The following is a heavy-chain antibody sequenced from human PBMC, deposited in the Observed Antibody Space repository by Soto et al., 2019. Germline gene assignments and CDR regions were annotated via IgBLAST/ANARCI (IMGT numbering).Heavy chain of an antibody. D-gene: IGHD2-2*01. J-gene: IGHJ5*02. CDR3: AKLSCTSSTCYFPGWFDP. Sequence: SETLSLTCTVSGDSIRGGASFWSWIRQPPGKGLEWIANVYYSGSSYYNPSLKSRLTISVDTTKNQFSLQLKSMTAADTAVYYCAKLSCTSSTCYFPGWFDPWGQGTLVTVSS. V-gene: IGHV4-31*03. CDR2: VYYSGSS. CDR1: GDSIRGGASF.